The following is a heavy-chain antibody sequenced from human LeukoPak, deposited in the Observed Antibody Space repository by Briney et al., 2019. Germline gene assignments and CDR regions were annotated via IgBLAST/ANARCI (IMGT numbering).Heavy chain of an antibody. CDR3: ARAPTVLVGYCSSSSCQADY. Sequence: GGSLRLSCAASGFTFSNSAMNWVRQAPGKGLEWVSSINNVGSHIYYADSVKGRFTISRDNAKNSLYLQMNSLRVEDTAVYYCARAPTVLVGYCSSSSCQADYWGQGTLVTVSS. J-gene: IGHJ4*02. CDR1: GFTFSNSA. D-gene: IGHD2-2*01. V-gene: IGHV3-21*01. CDR2: INNVGSHI.